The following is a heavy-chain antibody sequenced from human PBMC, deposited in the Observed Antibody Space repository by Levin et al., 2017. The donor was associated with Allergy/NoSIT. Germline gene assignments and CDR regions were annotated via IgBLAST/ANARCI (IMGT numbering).Heavy chain of an antibody. Sequence: GGSLRLSCAASGFTFSSYWMSWVRQAPGKGLEWVANIKQDGSEKYYVDSVKGRFTISRDNAKNSLYLQMNSLRAEDTAVYYCARDNVAVAGTSPEYFQHWGQGTLVTVSS. J-gene: IGHJ1*01. V-gene: IGHV3-7*01. CDR1: GFTFSSYW. CDR3: ARDNVAVAGTSPEYFQH. CDR2: IKQDGSEK. D-gene: IGHD6-19*01.